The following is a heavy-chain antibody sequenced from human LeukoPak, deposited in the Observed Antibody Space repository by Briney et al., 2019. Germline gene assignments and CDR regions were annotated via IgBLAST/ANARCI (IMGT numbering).Heavy chain of an antibody. CDR3: ARGDSDYYDTRGYAFEY. J-gene: IGHJ4*02. CDR2: ITGNSAYT. V-gene: IGHV3-21*01. D-gene: IGHD3-22*01. Sequence: GGSLRLSCAGSGFIFTSFSMNWVRQAPGKGLEWVSSITGNSAYTHYADSVRGRFTISRDNSKNSLYLQLNNLRVEDTALYYWARGDSDYYDTRGYAFEYWGQGTLVAVSS. CDR1: GFIFTSFS.